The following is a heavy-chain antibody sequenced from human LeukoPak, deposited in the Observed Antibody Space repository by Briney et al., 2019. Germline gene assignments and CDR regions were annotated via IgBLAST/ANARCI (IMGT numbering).Heavy chain of an antibody. CDR3: ARKVVVVAAPGGYFDY. D-gene: IGHD2-15*01. CDR1: GGSISSSNW. V-gene: IGHV4-4*02. Sequence: PSGTLSLTCAVSGGSISSSNWWSWVRQPPGKGLGWIGEIYRSGSTNYNPSLKSRVTISVDKSKNQFSLKLSSVTAADTAVYYCARKVVVVAAPGGYFDYWGQGTLVTVSS. CDR2: IYRSGST. J-gene: IGHJ4*02.